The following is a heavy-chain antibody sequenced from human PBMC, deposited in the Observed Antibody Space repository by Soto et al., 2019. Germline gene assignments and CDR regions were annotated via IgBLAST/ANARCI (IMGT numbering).Heavy chain of an antibody. D-gene: IGHD1-20*01. CDR1: GGSISSGGYY. J-gene: IGHJ6*02. CDR2: IYYSGST. CDR3: ALTGTPKTDYYYYGMDV. V-gene: IGHV4-31*03. Sequence: PSETLSLTCTVSGGSISSGGYYWSWIRQHPGKGLAWIGYIYYSGSTYYNPSLKSRVTISVDTSKNQFSLKLSSVTAADTAVYYCALTGTPKTDYYYYGMDVWGQGTTVTVSS.